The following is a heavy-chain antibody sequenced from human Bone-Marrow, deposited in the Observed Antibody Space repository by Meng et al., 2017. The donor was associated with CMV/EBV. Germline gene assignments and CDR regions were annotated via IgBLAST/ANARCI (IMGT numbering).Heavy chain of an antibody. V-gene: IGHV3-23*01. CDR1: TLSNYA. D-gene: IGHD3-22*01. CDR3: VKGDYYDNSATKYNWFDP. J-gene: IGHJ5*02. CDR2: ISSGGIST. Sequence: TLSNYAMSWVRQAPGKGLEWVSAISSGGISTFYADSVKGRFTISRDTSKNTLYVQMNNLRAEDTAVYYCVKGDYYDNSATKYNWFDPWGQGTLVTVSS.